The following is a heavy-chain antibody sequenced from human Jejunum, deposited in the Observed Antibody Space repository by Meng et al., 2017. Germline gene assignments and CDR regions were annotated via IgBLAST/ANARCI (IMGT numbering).Heavy chain of an antibody. J-gene: IGHJ4*02. D-gene: IGHD2-15*01. Sequence: GESLKFSCTGAEFSFSSYNMKWVRQAPGKGLERVSSITIRSTYINSADSVKGRITISRDNAKNSLDLQMNSLTAEDTAVYYCARARGGASFDYWGRGRLVTVSS. CDR2: ITIRSTYI. CDR1: EFSFSSYN. V-gene: IGHV3-21*06. CDR3: ARARGGASFDY.